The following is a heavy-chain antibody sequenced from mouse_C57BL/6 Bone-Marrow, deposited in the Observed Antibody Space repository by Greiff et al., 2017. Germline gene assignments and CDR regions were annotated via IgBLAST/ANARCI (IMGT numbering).Heavy chain of an antibody. CDR3: ARDAGGYYAIDY. CDR1: GFTFSDFY. CDR2: SRNKANDYTT. Sequence: EVKLVESGGGLVQSGRSLRLSCATSGFTFSDFYMEWVRQAPGKGLEWIAASRNKANDYTTEYSASVKGRFIVSRDTSQSILYLQMNALRAEDTAIYYCARDAGGYYAIDYWGQGTSVTVSS. D-gene: IGHD1-1*02. J-gene: IGHJ4*01. V-gene: IGHV7-1*01.